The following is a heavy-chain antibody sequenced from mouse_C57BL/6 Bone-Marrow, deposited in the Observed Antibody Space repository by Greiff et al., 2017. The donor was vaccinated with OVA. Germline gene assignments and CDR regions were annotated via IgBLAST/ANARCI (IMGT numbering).Heavy chain of an antibody. Sequence: EVKLMESGGGLVQPGGSLKLSCAASGFTFSDYGMAWVRQAPRKGPEWVAFISNLAYSIYYADTVTGRFTISRENAKNTLYLEMSSLRSEDTAMYYCARRGHGYLYYLDYWGQGTTLTVSS. D-gene: IGHD2-2*01. J-gene: IGHJ2*01. V-gene: IGHV5-15*01. CDR1: GFTFSDYG. CDR2: ISNLAYSI. CDR3: ARRGHGYLYYLDY.